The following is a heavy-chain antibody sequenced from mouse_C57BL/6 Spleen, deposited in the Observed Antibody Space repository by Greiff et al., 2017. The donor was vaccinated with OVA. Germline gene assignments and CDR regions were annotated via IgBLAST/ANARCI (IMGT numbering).Heavy chain of an antibody. CDR3: ERGGYYGSSWYYFDY. CDR2: ISIGSSTI. D-gene: IGHD1-1*01. Sequence: EVHLVESGGGLVKPGGSLKLSCAASGFTFSDYGMHWVRQAPEKGLEWVAYISIGSSTIYYADTVKGRFTISRDNAKNTMFLQMTSLRSEDTAMYYCERGGYYGSSWYYFDYWGQGTTLTVSS. J-gene: IGHJ2*01. CDR1: GFTFSDYG. V-gene: IGHV5-17*01.